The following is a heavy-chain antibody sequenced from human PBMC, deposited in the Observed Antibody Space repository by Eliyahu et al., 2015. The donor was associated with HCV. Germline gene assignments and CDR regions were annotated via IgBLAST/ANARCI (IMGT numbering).Heavy chain of an antibody. CDR3: AKDPRAYYYDSTDFFDS. CDR1: GFTFXSHT. V-gene: IGHV3-23*01. Sequence: VQLLQSGGDLVQSGGSLRLSCAASGFTFXSHTMSWVRQAPGKGLEWVSRISSNGGITYYADSVKGRFTISRDNPKNTLYLQMNSLRAEDTAVYYCAKDPRAYYYDSTDFFDSWGQGAPVTVSS. CDR2: ISSNGGIT. D-gene: IGHD3-22*01. J-gene: IGHJ4*02.